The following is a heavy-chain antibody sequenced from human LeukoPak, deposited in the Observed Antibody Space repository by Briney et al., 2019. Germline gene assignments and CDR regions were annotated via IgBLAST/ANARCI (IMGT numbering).Heavy chain of an antibody. CDR1: GFTLSSYA. CDR3: AKDSRGYPYYYYYMDV. D-gene: IGHD3-22*01. Sequence: GGSLRLSCAASGFTLSSYAMHWVRQAPGKGLEWVAVISYDGSNKYYADSVKGRFTISRDNSKNTLHLQMNSLRAEDTAVYYCAKDSRGYPYYYYYMDVWGKGTTVTVSS. V-gene: IGHV3-30-3*01. J-gene: IGHJ6*03. CDR2: ISYDGSNK.